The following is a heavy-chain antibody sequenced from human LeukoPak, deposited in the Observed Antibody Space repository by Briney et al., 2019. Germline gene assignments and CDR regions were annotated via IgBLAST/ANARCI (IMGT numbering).Heavy chain of an antibody. Sequence: GGSLRLSCAASGFTFSSYSMNWVRQAPGKGLEWFSSISSSGSYIYYADSVEGRFTISRDNAKNSLYLQMNSLRAEDTAVYYCARELQYSGSSGWFDPWGQGTLVTVSS. CDR1: GFTFSSYS. CDR2: ISSSGSYI. CDR3: ARELQYSGSSGWFDP. J-gene: IGHJ5*02. D-gene: IGHD1-26*01. V-gene: IGHV3-21*01.